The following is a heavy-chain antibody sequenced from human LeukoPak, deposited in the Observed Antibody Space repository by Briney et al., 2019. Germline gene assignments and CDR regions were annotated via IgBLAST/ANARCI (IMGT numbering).Heavy chain of an antibody. CDR2: INPSGGST. CDR3: ARGRPIRDYYYDSSGYFGY. J-gene: IGHJ4*02. V-gene: IGHV1-46*01. CDR1: GYTFTSYY. D-gene: IGHD3-22*01. Sequence: ASVKVSCKASGYTFTSYYMHWVRQAPGQGLEWMGMINPSGGSTSYAQKFQGRVTMTRDMSTSTVYMELSSLRSEDTAVYYCARGRPIRDYYYDSSGYFGYWGQGTLVTVSS.